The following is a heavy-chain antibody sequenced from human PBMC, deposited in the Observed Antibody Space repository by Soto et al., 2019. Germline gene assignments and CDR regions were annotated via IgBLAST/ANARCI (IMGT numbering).Heavy chain of an antibody. Sequence: QITLKESGPTLVKPTQTLTLTCTFSGFSLITRGVGVGWIRQPPGKALECLALIYWDDDKRYSPSLRSRLTITNDTSQNQVVLTMTNMDPVDTATYYCAHIPSYYQYNWFDPWGQGTLVTVSS. CDR1: GFSLITRGVG. J-gene: IGHJ5*02. CDR2: IYWDDDK. V-gene: IGHV2-5*02. CDR3: AHIPSYYQYNWFDP. D-gene: IGHD3-10*01.